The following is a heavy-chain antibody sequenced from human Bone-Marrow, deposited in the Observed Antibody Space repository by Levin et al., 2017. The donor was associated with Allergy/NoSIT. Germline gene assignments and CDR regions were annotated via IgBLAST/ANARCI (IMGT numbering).Heavy chain of an antibody. CDR1: GFTFSSYR. D-gene: IGHD2-21*01. CDR2: ITTGGSYA. V-gene: IGHV3-21*01. J-gene: IGHJ4*02. CDR3: ARSTCGGDCYLGY. Sequence: PGGSLRLSCAASGFTFSSYRFNWVRQAPGKGLEWVASITTGGSYAYYADSVKGRFTISRDNARNSLLLQMNSLRAEDTAIYYCARSTCGGDCYLGYWGQGALVTVSS.